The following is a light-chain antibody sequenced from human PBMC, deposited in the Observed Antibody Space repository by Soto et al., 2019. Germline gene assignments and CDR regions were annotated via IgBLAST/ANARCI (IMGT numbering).Light chain of an antibody. J-gene: IGKJ1*01. Sequence: ENVLTQSPGTLSLSPGERATLSCRASQTVTSSYLAWYQHKPGQAPRLLIYDASSRATGIPDRFSGSGSGTDFTLTISRLEPEDFAVYYCQQYGSSLRTFGQGTKVDIK. CDR2: DAS. V-gene: IGKV3-20*01. CDR1: QTVTSSY. CDR3: QQYGSSLRT.